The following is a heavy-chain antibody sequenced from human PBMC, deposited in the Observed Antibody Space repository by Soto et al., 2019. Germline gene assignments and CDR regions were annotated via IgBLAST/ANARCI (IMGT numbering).Heavy chain of an antibody. J-gene: IGHJ6*02. CDR1: GFTFSNYA. V-gene: IGHV3-30-3*01. D-gene: IGHD2-15*01. CDR3: ARAGCDGGTCYTLVGLRYGMDV. CDR2: ISYDGNNK. Sequence: QVQLVESGGGVVQPGRSLRLSCAASGFTFSNYAMYWVRQAPGKGLEWVAVISYDGNNKYYADSVKGRFTISRDNSKKTLYLQMNSLRAEDTAVYYCARAGCDGGTCYTLVGLRYGMDVWSQGTTVTVSS.